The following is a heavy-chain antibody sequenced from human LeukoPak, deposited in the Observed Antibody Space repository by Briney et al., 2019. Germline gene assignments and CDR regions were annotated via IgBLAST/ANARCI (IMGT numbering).Heavy chain of an antibody. J-gene: IGHJ4*02. V-gene: IGHV1-18*01. D-gene: IGHD3-3*01. CDR2: ISAYNGNT. Sequence: GSVKVSCKVSGYTFTSYGISWVRQAPGQGLEWMGWISAYNGNTNYAQKLQGRVTMTTDTSTSTAYMELRSLRSDDTAVYYCARASYDFWSGYYTETEERYYFDYWGQGTLVTVSS. CDR1: GYTFTSYG. CDR3: ARASYDFWSGYYTETEERYYFDY.